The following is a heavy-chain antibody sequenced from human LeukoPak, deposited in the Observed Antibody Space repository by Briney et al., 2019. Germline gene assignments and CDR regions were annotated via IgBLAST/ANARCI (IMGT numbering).Heavy chain of an antibody. V-gene: IGHV4-31*03. J-gene: IGHJ1*01. CDR3: ARDDAGNNVVQH. CDR2: IYHSGST. CDR1: GASISRGGYY. Sequence: SETLSLTCTVSGASISRGGYYWSWLRQHPEKGLEWIGYIYHSGSTYYNPSLKSRASISVDTSANQFSLNLNSVTAADTAIYYCARDDAGNNVVQHWGQGTLVTVSS. D-gene: IGHD1-14*01.